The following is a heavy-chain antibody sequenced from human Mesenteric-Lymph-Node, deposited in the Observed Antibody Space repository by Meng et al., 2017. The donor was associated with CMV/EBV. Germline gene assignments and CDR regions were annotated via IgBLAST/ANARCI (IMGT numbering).Heavy chain of an antibody. CDR1: EFTFSDYA. CDR3: VREIAIL. V-gene: IGHV3-23*01. J-gene: IGHJ6*02. Sequence: GESLKISCTASEFTFSDYAMTWVRQAPGRGLEWVSSISGSGDATNYAGSVKGRFTISRDNSKDTLHLQMNSLRAEDTAVYHCVREIAILWGQGTTVTVSS. CDR2: ISGSGDAT. D-gene: IGHD2-21*01.